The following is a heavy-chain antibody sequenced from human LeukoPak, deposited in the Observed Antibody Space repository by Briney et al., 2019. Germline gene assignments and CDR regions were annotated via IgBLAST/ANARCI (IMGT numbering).Heavy chain of an antibody. D-gene: IGHD5-12*01. CDR2: IYSSGST. CDR1: GFTFSSCA. CDR3: ARGGYSGYDWDY. V-gene: IGHV3-53*01. Sequence: GGSLRLSCAASGFTFSSCAMSWVRQAPGKGLEWVSVIYSSGSTYYADSVKGRFTISRDNSKNTLYLQMNSLRAEDTAVYYCARGGYSGYDWDYWGQGTLVTVSS. J-gene: IGHJ4*02.